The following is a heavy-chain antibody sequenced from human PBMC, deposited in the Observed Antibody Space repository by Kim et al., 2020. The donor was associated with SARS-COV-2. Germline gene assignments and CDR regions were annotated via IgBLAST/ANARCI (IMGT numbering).Heavy chain of an antibody. J-gene: IGHJ6*04. Sequence: GGSLRLSCAASGFTFSTYGMHWVRQAPGKGLEWVAIVWFDGSNNYYADSVKGRFTISRDNSKNMLYLQMNSLRAEVTVVYYCARALGWSHYNGVDVWGKGTTVTVSS. V-gene: IGHV3-33*01. CDR2: VWFDGSNN. CDR3: ARALGWSHYNGVDV. CDR1: GFTFSTYG. D-gene: IGHD3-3*01.